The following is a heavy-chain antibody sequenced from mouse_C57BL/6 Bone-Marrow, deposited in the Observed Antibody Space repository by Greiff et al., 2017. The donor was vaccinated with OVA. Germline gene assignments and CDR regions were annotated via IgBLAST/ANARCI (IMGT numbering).Heavy chain of an antibody. CDR2: INPSTGGT. CDR3: ARLLLRSRWYFDV. D-gene: IGHD1-1*01. V-gene: IGHV1-42*01. Sequence: EVQLQQSGPELVKPGASVKISCKASGYSFTGYYMNWVKQSPEKSLEWIGEINPSTGGTTYNQKFKAKATLTVDKSSSTAYMQLKSLTSEDSAVYYWARLLLRSRWYFDVWGTGTTVTVSA. J-gene: IGHJ1*03. CDR1: GYSFTGYY.